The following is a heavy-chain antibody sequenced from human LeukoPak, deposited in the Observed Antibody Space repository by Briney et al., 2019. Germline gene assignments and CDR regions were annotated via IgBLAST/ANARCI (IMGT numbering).Heavy chain of an antibody. Sequence: SETLSLTCAVYGGSFSGYYWSWIRQPPGKGLEWIGEINHSGSTNYNPSLKSRVTISVDTSKNQFSLKLSSVTAADTAVYYCARFTYYYGSGSYYTGAFDIWGQGTMVTVSS. D-gene: IGHD3-10*01. CDR3: ARFTYYYGSGSYYTGAFDI. J-gene: IGHJ3*02. CDR1: GGSFSGYY. CDR2: INHSGST. V-gene: IGHV4-34*01.